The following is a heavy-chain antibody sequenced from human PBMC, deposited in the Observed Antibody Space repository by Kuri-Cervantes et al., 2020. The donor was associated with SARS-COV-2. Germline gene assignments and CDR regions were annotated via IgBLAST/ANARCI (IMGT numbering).Heavy chain of an antibody. CDR2: ISYDGSNK. J-gene: IGHJ3*02. Sequence: GGCLRPSCAASGITFSTYGMHWVRQAPGKGLEWVAIISYDGSNKYYAKPEKGRFTISRDNSKNTLYLQMNSLRADDTAVDYCAKDEVDRGGFDIWGQGTVVTVSS. CDR3: AKDEVDRGGFDI. D-gene: IGHD1-14*01. CDR1: GITFSTYG. V-gene: IGHV3-30*18.